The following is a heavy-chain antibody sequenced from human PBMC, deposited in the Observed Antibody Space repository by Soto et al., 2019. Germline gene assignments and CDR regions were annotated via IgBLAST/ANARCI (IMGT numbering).Heavy chain of an antibody. CDR2: IYYSGST. Sequence: PEKLSLTYIVSGESIRGIIYYLGWLRQPPGKGLEWIGSIYYSGSTYYNPSLKSRVTISVDTSKNHFSLKLTSVTAADTAVYYCARPGGSGWFYFDSWGQGSQVTVS. D-gene: IGHD6-13*01. CDR3: ARPGGSGWFYFDS. J-gene: IGHJ4*02. V-gene: IGHV4-39*02. CDR1: GESIRGIIYY.